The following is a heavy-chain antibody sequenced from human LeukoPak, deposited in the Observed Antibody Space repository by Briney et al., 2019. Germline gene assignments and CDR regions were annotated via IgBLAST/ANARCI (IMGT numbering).Heavy chain of an antibody. J-gene: IGHJ5*02. CDR2: IYYSGST. D-gene: IGHD4-17*01. Sequence: SETLSLTCTVSGDSISSGGYYWRWVRQHPGKGLEWIGYIYYSGSTYYNPSLKSRVTISVDTSKNQFSLKLSSVTAADTAVYYCARLLTTVTTSRFDPWGQGTLVTVSS. CDR3: ARLLTTVTTSRFDP. CDR1: GDSISSGGYY. V-gene: IGHV4-31*03.